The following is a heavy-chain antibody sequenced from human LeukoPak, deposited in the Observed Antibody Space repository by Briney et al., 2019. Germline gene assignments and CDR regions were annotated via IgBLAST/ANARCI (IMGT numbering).Heavy chain of an antibody. D-gene: IGHD3-22*01. CDR2: IWYDGSNK. CDR1: GFTFSSYG. J-gene: IGHJ3*02. CDR3: ARDRPYYDSSGYESPAFDI. V-gene: IGHV3-33*01. Sequence: PGGSLRLSCAASGFTFSSYGMHWVRQAPGKGLEWVAVIWYDGSNKYYADSVKGRFTISRDNSKNTLYLQMNSLRAEDTAVYYCARDRPYYDSSGYESPAFDIWGQGTMVTVSS.